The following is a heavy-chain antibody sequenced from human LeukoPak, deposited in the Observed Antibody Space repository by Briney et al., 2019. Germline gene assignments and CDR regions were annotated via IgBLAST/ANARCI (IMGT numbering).Heavy chain of an antibody. Sequence: SETLSLTCTVSGGSISSYYWSWIRQPPGKGLEGIGYIFYTGTTNYNPSLNSRVTISVDTSKNQFSLRLNSVTAAGTAVDYCSRGSGSGYYPGDYWGQGTLVTVSS. CDR1: GGSISSYY. J-gene: IGHJ4*02. CDR3: SRGSGSGYYPGDY. V-gene: IGHV4-59*01. CDR2: IFYTGTT. D-gene: IGHD3-22*01.